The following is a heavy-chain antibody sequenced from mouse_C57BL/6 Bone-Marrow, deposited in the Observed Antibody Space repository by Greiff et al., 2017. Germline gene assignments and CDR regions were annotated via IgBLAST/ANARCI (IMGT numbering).Heavy chain of an antibody. CDR3: SITYGYAYAMDY. J-gene: IGHJ4*01. CDR2: IDPSDIYT. V-gene: IGHV1-50*01. Sequence: QVQLQQPGAELVKPGASVKLSCKASGYTFTSYWMQWVKQRPGQGLEWIGEIDPSDIYTNYNQKFKGKATLTVDKSSSTAYMQLSSLTSEDSAVYYCSITYGYAYAMDYWGQGTSVTVSS. CDR1: GYTFTSYW. D-gene: IGHD2-2*01.